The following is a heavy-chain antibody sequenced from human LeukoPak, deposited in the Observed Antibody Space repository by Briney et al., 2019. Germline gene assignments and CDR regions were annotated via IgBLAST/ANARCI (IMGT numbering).Heavy chain of an antibody. V-gene: IGHV3-30*02. J-gene: IGHJ4*02. CDR1: GFTFSSYG. CDR2: IRYDGSNK. Sequence: GGSLRLSCAASGFTFSSYGMHWVRQAPGKGLEWVAFIRYDGSNKYYADSAKGRFTISRDNAKNSLYLQMNSLRAEDTAMYYCARDRRDGYNVLDYWGQGTLVTVSS. CDR3: ARDRRDGYNVLDY. D-gene: IGHD5-24*01.